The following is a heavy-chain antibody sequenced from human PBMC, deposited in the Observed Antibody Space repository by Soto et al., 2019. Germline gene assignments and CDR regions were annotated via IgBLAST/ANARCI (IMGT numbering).Heavy chain of an antibody. J-gene: IGHJ6*02. V-gene: IGHV1-24*01. D-gene: IGHD5-12*01. CDR2: CEPEDGET. CDR3: ARDLGAYSGSAGGMHV. Sequence: ASVKVSCKVSGYTLTELSMHWVRQAPGKGREWMGGCEPEDGETIYAQKFQGRVTMTEDTGTSTAYMVLRSVRSDDTAVYYCARDLGAYSGSAGGMHVWGQASTVRVS. CDR1: GYTLTELS.